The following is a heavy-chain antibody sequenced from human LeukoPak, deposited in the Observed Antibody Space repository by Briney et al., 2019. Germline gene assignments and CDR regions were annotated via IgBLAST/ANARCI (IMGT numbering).Heavy chain of an antibody. V-gene: IGHV4-39*01. CDR2: IYYSGTT. J-gene: IGHJ5*02. Sequence: PSETLSLTCTVSGGSILSSSYYWGWIRQPPGKGLEWIGSIYYSGTTDYNPSLRSRVSISIHTSKNQFSLKLTSVTAADTAVYYCARPVPSRLGWFDPWGQGTLVTVSS. CDR1: GGSILSSSYY. D-gene: IGHD1-1*01. CDR3: ARPVPSRLGWFDP.